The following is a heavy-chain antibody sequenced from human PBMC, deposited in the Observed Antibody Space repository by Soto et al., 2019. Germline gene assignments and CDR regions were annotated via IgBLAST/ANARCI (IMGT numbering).Heavy chain of an antibody. V-gene: IGHV3-7*01. Sequence: GGSLRLSCAASGFTFSSYWMSWVRQAPGKGLEWVANIKQDGSEKYYVDSVKGRFTISRDNAKNSLYLQMNSLRAEDTAVYYCARDDRFFEWSRRGYYYGTHFRGQATSVTLSS. CDR3: ARDDRFFEWSRRGYYYGTHF. D-gene: IGHD3-3*01. J-gene: IGHJ6*02. CDR1: GFTFSSYW. CDR2: IKQDGSEK.